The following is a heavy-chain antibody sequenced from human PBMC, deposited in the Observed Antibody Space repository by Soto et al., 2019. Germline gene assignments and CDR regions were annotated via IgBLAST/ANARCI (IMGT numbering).Heavy chain of an antibody. Sequence: QLQLQESGSGLVKPSQTLSLTCAVSGGSISSGGYSWSWIRQPPGKGLEWIGYMYHSGSTYYNPSLESRGTLTIDRSKNLFSLKLSSVTAADTAVYYCASVPDYWGQGMLVTVAS. CDR2: MYHSGST. V-gene: IGHV4-30-2*01. D-gene: IGHD2-2*01. J-gene: IGHJ4*02. CDR1: GGSISSGGYS. CDR3: ASVPDY.